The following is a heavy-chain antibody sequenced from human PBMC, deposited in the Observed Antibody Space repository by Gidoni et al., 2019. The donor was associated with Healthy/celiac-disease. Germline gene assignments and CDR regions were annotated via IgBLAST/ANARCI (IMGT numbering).Heavy chain of an antibody. Sequence: EVQLVESGVGLVQPGGSLRLSCAASGFTVSSNYMSGVRQAPGKGLEWVSVIYSGGSTDDADSVKGRFTISRDNSKNTLYLQMNSLRAEDTAVYYCARDRGDGGAFDIWGQGTMVTVSS. D-gene: IGHD3-10*01. V-gene: IGHV3-66*01. CDR3: ARDRGDGGAFDI. J-gene: IGHJ3*02. CDR1: GFTVSSNY. CDR2: IYSGGST.